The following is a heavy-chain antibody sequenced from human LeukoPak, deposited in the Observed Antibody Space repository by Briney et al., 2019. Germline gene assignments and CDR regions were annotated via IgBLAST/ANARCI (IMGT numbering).Heavy chain of an antibody. CDR2: IIPIFGTA. CDR1: GGTFISYA. V-gene: IGHV1-69*06. J-gene: IGHJ6*04. CDR3: ARDYYGSGRDFTYYYYGMDV. D-gene: IGHD3-10*01. Sequence: SVKVSCKASGGTFISYAISWVRQAPGQGLEWMGGIIPIFGTANYAQKFQGRVTITADKSTSTAYMELSSLRSEDTAVYYCARDYYGSGRDFTYYYYGMDVWGKGTTVTVSS.